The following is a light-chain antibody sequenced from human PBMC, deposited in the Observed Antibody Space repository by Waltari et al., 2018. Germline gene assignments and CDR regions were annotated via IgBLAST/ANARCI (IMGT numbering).Light chain of an antibody. CDR3: QSGDNSGTNRVL. CDR2: KDR. J-gene: IGLJ2*01. Sequence: SYELTQPPSVSVSPGQTARINCSGDALPKQCVYLYQQKSGQAPIMVMYKDRERPSGIPERFSGSSSGTTVTLTISGVQAEDEADYHCQSGDNSGTNRVLFGGGTKLTVL. CDR1: ALPKQC. V-gene: IGLV3-25*03.